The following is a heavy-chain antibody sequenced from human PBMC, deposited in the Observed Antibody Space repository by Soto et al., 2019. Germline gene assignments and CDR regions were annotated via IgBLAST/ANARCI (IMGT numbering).Heavy chain of an antibody. CDR3: SKGKPIAPSYPFHAFDI. CDR2: IAYDGGDK. D-gene: IGHD3-16*01. J-gene: IGHJ3*02. Sequence: QVQLVESGGGVVHPGRSLRLSCAASGFTFSSHAMHWVRQAPGKGLEWVAVIAYDGGDKYYADSVKGRFTISRDNSKNTLYLQMSSLRAEDTALNYCSKGKPIAPSYPFHAFDIWGQGTVVTASS. CDR1: GFTFSSHA. V-gene: IGHV3-30*04.